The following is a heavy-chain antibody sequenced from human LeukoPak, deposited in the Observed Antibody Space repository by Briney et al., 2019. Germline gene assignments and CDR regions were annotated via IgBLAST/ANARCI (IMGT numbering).Heavy chain of an antibody. CDR2: MNPESGNT. V-gene: IGHV1-8*01. Sequence: ASVKVSSKASGYTFTSYDINWVRQATGQGLEWMGWMNPESGNTGYAQKFQGRVTMTRNTSISTAYMELSSLRSEDTAVYYCARGLRTVRTRNRYYYYYIDVWGKGTTVTVSS. D-gene: IGHD3-16*02. J-gene: IGHJ6*03. CDR1: GYTFTSYD. CDR3: ARGLRTVRTRNRYYYYYIDV.